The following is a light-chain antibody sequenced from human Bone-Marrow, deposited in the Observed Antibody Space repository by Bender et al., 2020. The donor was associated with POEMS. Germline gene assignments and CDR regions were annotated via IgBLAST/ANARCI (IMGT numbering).Light chain of an antibody. Sequence: QSVLTQPPSVSGAPGQRVTISCTGSSSNTGSGYDINCYQHLPGTAPKLLIYGYNTRPSGVPDRFSGSKSGTSASLAITGLQAGDEGDDYCQSYDNSLGGWVFGGGTKLTVL. CDR2: GYN. CDR3: QSYDNSLGGWV. J-gene: IGLJ3*02. CDR1: SSNTGSGYD. V-gene: IGLV1-40*01.